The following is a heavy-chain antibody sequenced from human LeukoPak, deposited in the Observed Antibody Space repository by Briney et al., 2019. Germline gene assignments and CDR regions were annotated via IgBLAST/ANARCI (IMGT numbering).Heavy chain of an antibody. D-gene: IGHD5-12*01. Sequence: GASVKVSCKASGYTFTGYYMHWVRQAPGQGLQWMGWINLNSGGTNDAQKFQGRVTMTRDTSITTAYMELRRLRSDDTAVYYCAAALDFGYGMISDYWGQGTLVTVSS. CDR1: GYTFTGYY. CDR2: INLNSGGT. CDR3: AAALDFGYGMISDY. V-gene: IGHV1-2*02. J-gene: IGHJ4*02.